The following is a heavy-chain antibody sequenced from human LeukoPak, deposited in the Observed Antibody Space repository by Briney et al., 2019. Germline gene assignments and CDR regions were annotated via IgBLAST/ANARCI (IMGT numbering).Heavy chain of an antibody. CDR2: ISGSGGST. CDR1: GFTFSSYA. Sequence: LTGGSLRLSCAASGFTFSSYAMSWVRQAPGKGLEWVSAISGSGGSTYYADSVKGRFTISRDNSKNTLFLQMDSLRGEDTAVYYCAREQYNSLYFDYWGQGTLVTVSS. J-gene: IGHJ4*02. CDR3: AREQYNSLYFDY. V-gene: IGHV3-23*01. D-gene: IGHD1-14*01.